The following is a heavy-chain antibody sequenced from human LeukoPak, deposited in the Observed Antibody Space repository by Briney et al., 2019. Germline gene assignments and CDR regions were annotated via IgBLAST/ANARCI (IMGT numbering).Heavy chain of an antibody. V-gene: IGHV3-23*01. CDR3: AKLRYFEWIRYYFDR. J-gene: IGHJ4*02. CDR2: ISGRGSVT. D-gene: IGHD3-9*01. CDR1: GFTFSNYA. Sequence: SGGSLRLSCAASGFTFSNYAMSWVRQAPGKGLEWVSSISGRGSVTKYADSVKGRFTVSRDNSRNTLSVQMNSLRAEDTAVYYCAKLRYFEWIRYYFDRWGQGTLVTVSS.